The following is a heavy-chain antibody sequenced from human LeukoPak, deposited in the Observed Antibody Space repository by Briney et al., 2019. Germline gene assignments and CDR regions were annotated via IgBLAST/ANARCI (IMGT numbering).Heavy chain of an antibody. CDR3: ARGGSYNSGWYEIDY. J-gene: IGHJ4*02. Sequence: GSLRLSCAASRFTFSSYWMHWVRQAPGKGLVWVSRINSDGSTTTYADSVKGRFAISRDNAKNTLYLQMNSLRVEDTAVYYCARGGSYNSGWYEIDYWGQGTLVTVSS. CDR2: INSDGSTT. D-gene: IGHD6-19*01. CDR1: RFTFSSYW. V-gene: IGHV3-74*01.